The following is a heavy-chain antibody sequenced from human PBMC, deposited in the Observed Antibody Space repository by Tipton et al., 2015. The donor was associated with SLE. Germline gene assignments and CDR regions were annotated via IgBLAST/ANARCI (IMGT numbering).Heavy chain of an antibody. D-gene: IGHD1-7*01. CDR2: IYYSGST. CDR3: ATSPDSYNWNYELDY. Sequence: LRLSCTVSGGSISSSSYYWGWIRQPPGKGLEWIGSIYYSGSTYYNPSLKSRVTISVDTSKNQFSLKLSSVTAADTAVYYCATSPDSYNWNYELDYWGQGTLVTVSS. V-gene: IGHV4-39*01. CDR1: GGSISSSSYY. J-gene: IGHJ4*02.